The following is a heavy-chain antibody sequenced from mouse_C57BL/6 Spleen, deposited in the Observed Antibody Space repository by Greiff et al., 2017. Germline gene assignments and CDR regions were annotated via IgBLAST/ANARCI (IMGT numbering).Heavy chain of an antibody. D-gene: IGHD2-5*01. CDR2: IFPGSGST. J-gene: IGHJ2*01. CDR3: ARGYSSRCYGD. Sequence: VQLQQSGAELMKPGASVKLSCKASGYTFTGYWIAWVKQRPGHGLEWIGEIFPGSGSTNYNEKFKSKATLTEDTSSTTAYMQLSSLTTEDSAVYYCARGYSSRCYGDWGKGTTLTVSS. CDR1: GYTFTGYW. V-gene: IGHV1-55*01.